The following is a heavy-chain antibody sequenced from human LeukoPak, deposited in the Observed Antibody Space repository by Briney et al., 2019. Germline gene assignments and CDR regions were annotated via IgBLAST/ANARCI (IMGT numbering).Heavy chain of an antibody. D-gene: IGHD3-10*01. V-gene: IGHV3-21*01. CDR2: ISSSSSYI. J-gene: IGHJ4*02. Sequence: GGSLRLSCAASGFTFSSYSMNWVRQAPGKGLDWVSSISSSSSYIYYADSVKGRFTISRDNAKNSLYLQMNSLRAEDTAVYYCARRRPGPNFGYWGQGTLVTVSS. CDR1: GFTFSSYS. CDR3: ARRRPGPNFGY.